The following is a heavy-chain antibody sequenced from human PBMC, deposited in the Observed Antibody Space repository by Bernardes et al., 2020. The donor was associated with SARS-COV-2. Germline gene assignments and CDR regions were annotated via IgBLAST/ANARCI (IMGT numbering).Heavy chain of an antibody. D-gene: IGHD1-26*01. CDR1: GFTFSSSA. CDR2: ISGSGGST. Sequence: GGSLRLSCAASGFTFSSSAMSWVRQAPGKGLEWVSAISGSGGSTYYADSVKGRFTISRDNSKNTLYLQMNSLRAEDTAVYYCATAEPQYYYYYGMDVWGQGTTVTVSS. CDR3: ATAEPQYYYYYGMDV. J-gene: IGHJ6*02. V-gene: IGHV3-23*01.